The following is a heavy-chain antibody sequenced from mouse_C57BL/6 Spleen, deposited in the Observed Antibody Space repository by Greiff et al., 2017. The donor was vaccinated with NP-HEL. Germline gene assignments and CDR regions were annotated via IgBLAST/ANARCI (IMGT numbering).Heavy chain of an antibody. J-gene: IGHJ3*01. CDR1: GYAFTNYL. V-gene: IGHV1-54*01. CDR3: ARKGIWFAY. Sequence: VKLQESGAELVRPGTSVKVSCKASGYAFTNYLIEWVKQRPGQGLEWIGVINPGSGGTNYNEKFKGKATLTADKSSSTAYMQLSSLTSEDSAVYFCARKGIWFAYWGQGTLVTVSA. CDR2: INPGSGGT.